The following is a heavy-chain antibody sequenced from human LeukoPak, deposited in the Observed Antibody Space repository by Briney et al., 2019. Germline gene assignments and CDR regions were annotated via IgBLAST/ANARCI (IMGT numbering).Heavy chain of an antibody. Sequence: SETLSLTCAVYGGPFSGYYWSWIRQPPGKGLEWIGEINHSRSTNYNPSLKSRVTISVDTSKNQFSLKLSSVTAADTAVYYCARLLRGRFERYYYDSSGYYQFDYWGQGTLVTVSS. CDR2: INHSRST. D-gene: IGHD3-22*01. CDR1: GGPFSGYY. CDR3: ARLLRGRFERYYYDSSGYYQFDY. V-gene: IGHV4-34*01. J-gene: IGHJ4*02.